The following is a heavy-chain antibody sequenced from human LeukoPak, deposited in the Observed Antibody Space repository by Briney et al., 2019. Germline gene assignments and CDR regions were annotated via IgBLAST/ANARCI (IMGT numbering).Heavy chain of an antibody. V-gene: IGHV3-74*01. Sequence: GGSLRLSCVGSGFSFSSNWMYWVRQPPGKGLEWVSRISGDGRTPHYAGSVQGRFTCSRDNAKNTLYLQMNTLRAEDTDVSYCEREVEKVPPSLGTYYYSYMDVWGKGTSVTVSS. CDR2: ISGDGRTP. CDR1: GFSFSSNW. D-gene: IGHD7-27*01. CDR3: EREVEKVPPSLGTYYYSYMDV. J-gene: IGHJ6*03.